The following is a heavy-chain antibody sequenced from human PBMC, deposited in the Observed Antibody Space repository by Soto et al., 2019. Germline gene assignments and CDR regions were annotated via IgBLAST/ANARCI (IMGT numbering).Heavy chain of an antibody. D-gene: IGHD3-22*01. CDR3: AKGFLRSYYDSSGYFDY. V-gene: IGHV3-23*01. CDR1: GFTFSSYA. CDR2: ISGSGGST. Sequence: PGGSLRLSCAASGFTFSSYAMGWVRQAPGKGLEWVSPISGSGGSTYYADSVKGRFTISRDNSKNTLYLQMNSLRAEDTAVYYCAKGFLRSYYDSSGYFDYWGQGTLVTVSS. J-gene: IGHJ4*02.